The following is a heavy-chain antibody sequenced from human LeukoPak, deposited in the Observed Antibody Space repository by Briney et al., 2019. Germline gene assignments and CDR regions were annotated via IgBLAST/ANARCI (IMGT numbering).Heavy chain of an antibody. V-gene: IGHV4-34*01. CDR2: INHSCST. CDR1: GGSFSGYY. CDR3: ARETPLIAVAGTFDY. D-gene: IGHD6-19*01. Sequence: PSETLSLTCAVYGGSFSGYYWTGIRQPPGKGLEWIGEINHSCSTDYNPSLKSRVTISVDTSKNQCSLKLSSVTAADTAVYYCARETPLIAVAGTFDYWGQGTLVTVSS. J-gene: IGHJ4*02.